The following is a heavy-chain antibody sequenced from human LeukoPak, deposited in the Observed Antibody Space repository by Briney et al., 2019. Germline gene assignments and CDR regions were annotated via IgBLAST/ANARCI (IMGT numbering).Heavy chain of an antibody. CDR3: ARGYSGGETFDY. D-gene: IGHD6-19*01. Sequence: PGGSLRLSCAAPGFTVSNNYMTWVRQAPGKGLEWVSIIYSGGTIYYADSVKGRFTISRDNYKNTLYLQMNSLRADDTAMYYCARGYSGGETFDYWGQGALVTVSS. V-gene: IGHV3-66*01. CDR2: IYSGGTI. J-gene: IGHJ4*02. CDR1: GFTVSNNY.